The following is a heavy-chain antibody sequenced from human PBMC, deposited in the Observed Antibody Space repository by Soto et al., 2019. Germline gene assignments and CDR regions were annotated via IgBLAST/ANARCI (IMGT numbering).Heavy chain of an antibody. Sequence: EASVKVSCKGSGDTFTNYGISWVRQAPGQGLEWMGRISGNNGNTNYAQKFQGRVTITADKSTSTAYMELSSLRSEDTAVYYCASRAARGPTTVNYYYMDVWGKGTAVTVSS. J-gene: IGHJ6*03. CDR1: GDTFTNYG. CDR3: ASRAARGPTTVNYYYMDV. CDR2: ISGNNGNT. V-gene: IGHV1-18*01. D-gene: IGHD4-4*01.